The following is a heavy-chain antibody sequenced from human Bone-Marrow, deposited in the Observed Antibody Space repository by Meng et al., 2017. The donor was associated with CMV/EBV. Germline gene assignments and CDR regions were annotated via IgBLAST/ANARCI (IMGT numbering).Heavy chain of an antibody. V-gene: IGHV3-21*01. CDR3: ARGPGGDGYNPGWFAP. CDR1: GFTFSSYS. Sequence: GESLKISCAASGFTFSSYSMNWVRQAPGKGLEWVSSISSSSSYIYYADSVKGRFTISRDNAKNSLYLQMNSLRAEDTAVFYCARGPGGDGYNPGWFAPWGQGNLVTFAS. J-gene: IGHJ5*02. D-gene: IGHD5-24*01. CDR2: ISSSSSYI.